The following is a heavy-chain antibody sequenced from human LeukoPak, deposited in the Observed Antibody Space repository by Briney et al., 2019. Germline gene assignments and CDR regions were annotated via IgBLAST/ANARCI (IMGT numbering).Heavy chain of an antibody. CDR2: ISYSGST. CDR3: ARQGWLRSLVVDY. D-gene: IGHD5-12*01. V-gene: IGHV4-39*01. CDR1: GGSIRSSYYY. J-gene: IGHJ4*02. Sequence: SETLSLTCTVSGGSIRSSYYYWGWIRQPPGKGLEWIGSISYSGSTCYNPSLQSRVTISVDTSKNQFSLKLSSVTAADTAVYYCARQGWLRSLVVDYWGQGTLVTVSS.